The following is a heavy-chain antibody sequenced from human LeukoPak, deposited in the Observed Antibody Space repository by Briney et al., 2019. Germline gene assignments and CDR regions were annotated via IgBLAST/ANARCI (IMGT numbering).Heavy chain of an antibody. CDR3: ARSGYCSSTSCYTDWFDP. CDR2: ISYDGSNK. D-gene: IGHD2-2*02. J-gene: IGHJ5*02. CDR1: GFTFSSYA. Sequence: GGSLRLSCAAAGFTFSSYAKHWVRQAPGKGLEWVAVISYDGSNKYYADSVKGRFTISRDNSKNTLYLQMNSLRAEDTAVYYCARSGYCSSTSCYTDWFDPWGQGTLVTVSS. V-gene: IGHV3-30-3*01.